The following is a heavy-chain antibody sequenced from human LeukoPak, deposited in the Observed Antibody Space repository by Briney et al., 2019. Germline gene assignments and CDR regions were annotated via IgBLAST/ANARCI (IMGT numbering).Heavy chain of an antibody. CDR2: IYYSGST. J-gene: IGHJ4*02. D-gene: IGHD5-18*01. CDR3: ARVAAMDYYFDY. CDR1: GGSISSYY. Sequence: SETLSLTCTVSGGSISSYYWSWIRQPPGKGLEWIGYIYYSGSTNYNPSLKSRVTISVDTSKNQFSLKLSSVTAADTAVYYCARVAAMDYYFDYWGQGTLVTVSS. V-gene: IGHV4-59*01.